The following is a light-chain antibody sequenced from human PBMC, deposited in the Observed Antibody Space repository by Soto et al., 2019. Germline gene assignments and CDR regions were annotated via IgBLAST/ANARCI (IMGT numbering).Light chain of an antibody. CDR2: GAS. V-gene: IGKV3-20*01. CDR1: LGVSSSY. CDR3: QQYGTSPPIT. J-gene: IGKJ5*01. Sequence: EIVLTQSPGTLSLSPGERATLSCRASLGVSSSYLAWYQQKPGRAPRLLIYGASSRATGIPDRFSGSGSGSDFTLTISRLEPEDFALYYCQQYGTSPPITFGQGTRLAIK.